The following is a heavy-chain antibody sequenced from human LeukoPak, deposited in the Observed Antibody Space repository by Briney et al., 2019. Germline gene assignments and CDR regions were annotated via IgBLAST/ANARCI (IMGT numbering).Heavy chain of an antibody. J-gene: IGHJ4*02. Sequence: GGSLRLSCAASGFTFSSYAMSWVRQAPGKGLEWVSAISGSGGSTYYADSVKGRFTISRDNSKNTLYLQMNSLRAEDTAVYYCAKVIRRSSGWPLDYWGQGTLVTVSS. CDR1: GFTFSSYA. V-gene: IGHV3-23*01. CDR3: AKVIRRSSGWPLDY. D-gene: IGHD6-19*01. CDR2: ISGSGGST.